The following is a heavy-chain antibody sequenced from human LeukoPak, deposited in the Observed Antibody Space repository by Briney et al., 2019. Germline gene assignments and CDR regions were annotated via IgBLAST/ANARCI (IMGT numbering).Heavy chain of an antibody. CDR1: GDSITSRDSY. Sequence: SETLSLTCSVSGDSITSRDSYWTWIRQPAGRGLEWIVLIYTSGSTKYNPSLKSRITMSLDTSKNQISLQLNSVTAADTAVYYCAREYSHWGQGTLVTVSS. D-gene: IGHD5-12*01. V-gene: IGHV4-61*02. CDR3: AREYSH. J-gene: IGHJ4*02. CDR2: IYTSGST.